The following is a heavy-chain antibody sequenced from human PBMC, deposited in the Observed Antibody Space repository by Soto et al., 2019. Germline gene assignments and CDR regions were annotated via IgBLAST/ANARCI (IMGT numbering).Heavy chain of an antibody. Sequence: QVQLQESGPGLVKPSQTLSLTCTVSGGSISSGGYYWSWIRQHPGKGLEWIGYIYYSGSTYYNPSLKSRVTIAVDTSKNQFSLKLSSVNAADTAVYYCARDMSGSWYLNYYYGIDVWGQGTTVTVSS. CDR1: GGSISSGGYY. CDR3: ARDMSGSWYLNYYYGIDV. J-gene: IGHJ6*02. V-gene: IGHV4-31*03. D-gene: IGHD6-13*01. CDR2: IYYSGST.